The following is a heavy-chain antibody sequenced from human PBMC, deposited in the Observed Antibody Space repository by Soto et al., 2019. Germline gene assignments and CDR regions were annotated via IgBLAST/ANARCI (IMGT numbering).Heavy chain of an antibody. CDR2: ISYDGSNK. Sequence: GGSLRLSCAASGFTFSSYGMHWVRQAPGKGLEWVAVISYDGSNKYYADSVKGRFTIPRDNSKNTLYLQMNSLRAEDTAVYYCAKDLSQSSSWSLYYYYYYGMDVWGQGTTVTVSS. J-gene: IGHJ6*02. V-gene: IGHV3-30*18. CDR3: AKDLSQSSSWSLYYYYYYGMDV. D-gene: IGHD6-13*01. CDR1: GFTFSSYG.